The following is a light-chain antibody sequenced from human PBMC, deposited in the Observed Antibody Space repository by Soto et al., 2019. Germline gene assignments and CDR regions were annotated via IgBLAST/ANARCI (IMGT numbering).Light chain of an antibody. CDR1: QSVSSD. V-gene: IGKV3-15*01. CDR2: GAS. J-gene: IGKJ1*01. CDR3: LHYNDWPRWT. Sequence: EIVMTQSPATLSPSPGERDTLSCRASQSVSSDLAWYQQVPGQAPRLLIFGASTRATGIPARFSGSGSGTEFTLTISSLQSEDFAVYYCLHYNDWPRWTFGQGTKVDIK.